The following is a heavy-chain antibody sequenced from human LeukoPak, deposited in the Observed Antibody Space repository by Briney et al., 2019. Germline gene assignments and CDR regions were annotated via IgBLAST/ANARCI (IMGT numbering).Heavy chain of an antibody. CDR3: TGTVDYGDYAVGAMDY. CDR1: GFTFGDYA. D-gene: IGHD4-17*01. CDR2: IRSKAYGGTT. J-gene: IGHJ4*02. Sequence: TGGSLRLSCTASGFTFGDYAMSWFRQAPGKGLEWVAFIRSKAYGGTTEYAAPVKGRFTISREDSKSIAYLQMNSLKTEDTAVYYCTGTVDYGDYAVGAMDYWGQGTLVTVSS. V-gene: IGHV3-49*03.